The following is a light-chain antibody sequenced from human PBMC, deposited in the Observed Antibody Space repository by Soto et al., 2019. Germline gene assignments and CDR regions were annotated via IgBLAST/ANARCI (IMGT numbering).Light chain of an antibody. J-gene: IGLJ1*01. CDR2: DVS. V-gene: IGLV2-11*01. CDR1: SSDVGTYDF. CDR3: CLYAVTFSV. Sequence: QSALTQPRSVSGAPGQSVTISCTGTSSDVGTYDFVSWYQQHPGKAPRLMIFDVSERPSGITDRFSGSKSGNTACLSISGIQTEDEAIYYCCLYAVTFSVFGTGTTPTVL.